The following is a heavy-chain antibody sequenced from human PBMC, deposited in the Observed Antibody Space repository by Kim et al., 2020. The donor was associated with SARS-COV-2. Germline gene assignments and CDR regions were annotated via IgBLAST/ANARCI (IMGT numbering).Heavy chain of an antibody. Sequence: GRFTISRDNAKNSLYLQMNSLRAEDTAVYYCARDIRDYYGSGSYYIWFDPWGQGTLVTVSS. CDR3: ARDIRDYYGSGSYYIWFDP. J-gene: IGHJ5*02. D-gene: IGHD3-10*01. V-gene: IGHV3-11*06.